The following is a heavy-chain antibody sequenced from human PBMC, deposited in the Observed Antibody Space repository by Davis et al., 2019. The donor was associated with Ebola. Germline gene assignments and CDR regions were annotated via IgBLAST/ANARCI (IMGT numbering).Heavy chain of an antibody. V-gene: IGHV1-2*02. CDR3: ARDRPAAIRSVNWFDP. CDR1: GYTFTGYY. J-gene: IGHJ5*02. CDR2: INPNSGGT. D-gene: IGHD2-2*02. Sequence: ASVKVSCKASGYTFTGYYMHWVRQAPGQGLEWMGWINPNSGGTNYAQKFQGRVTMTRDTSISTAYMGLSRLRSDDTAVYYCARDRPAAIRSVNWFDPWGQGTLVTVSS.